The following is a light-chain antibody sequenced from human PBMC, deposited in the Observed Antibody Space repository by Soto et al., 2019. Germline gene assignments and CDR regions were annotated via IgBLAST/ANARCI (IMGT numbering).Light chain of an antibody. Sequence: DIQMTQSPSSRSASVGDRVTITCRASQGISSDLAWYQQKPGKVPKLLIYDASTLQSGVPSRFSGSGSGTDFTLTISSLQPEDVATYYCQKYNSVPLTFGGGTRREIK. CDR3: QKYNSVPLT. CDR2: DAS. J-gene: IGKJ5*01. CDR1: QGISSD. V-gene: IGKV1-27*01.